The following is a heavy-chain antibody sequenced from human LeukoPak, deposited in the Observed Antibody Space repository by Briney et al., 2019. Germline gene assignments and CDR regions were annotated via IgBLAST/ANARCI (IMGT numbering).Heavy chain of an antibody. D-gene: IGHD5-24*01. CDR3: ARHGGMATNGILY. J-gene: IGHJ4*02. Sequence: SETLSLTCAVYGGSFSGYYWSWIRQPPGKGLEWIGEINHSGSTNYNPSLKSRVTISVDTSKNQFSLKLSSVTAADTAVYYCARHGGMATNGILYWGQGTLVTVSS. V-gene: IGHV4-34*01. CDR2: INHSGST. CDR1: GGSFSGYY.